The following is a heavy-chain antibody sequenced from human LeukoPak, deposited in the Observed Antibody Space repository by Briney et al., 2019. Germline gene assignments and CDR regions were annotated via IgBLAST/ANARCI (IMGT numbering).Heavy chain of an antibody. CDR2: ILYTGST. D-gene: IGHD1-1*01. J-gene: IGHJ2*01. CDR3: ARGRPGTGKYYFDL. CDR1: GGSYSGYY. Sequence: SETLSLTGAVYGGSYSGYYWSWIRQPPGKGLEWVGEILYTGSTNYKSSLKSRVTTSGDTSKNQISLNLTYVTAADTALYYCARGRPGTGKYYFDLWGRGTPVTVSS. V-gene: IGHV4-34*01.